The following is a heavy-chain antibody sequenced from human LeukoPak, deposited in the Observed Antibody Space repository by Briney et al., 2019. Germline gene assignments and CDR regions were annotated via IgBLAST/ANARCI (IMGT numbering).Heavy chain of an antibody. D-gene: IGHD7-27*01. Sequence: SETLPLTCTVSGGSIGTYYWSWIRQPAGKGLEWIGRIFTTGGANYNPSPKSRVTMSLDTSKNLFSLKLNSVTAADAAVYYCVRDGPSWGLLWGQGALVTVSS. V-gene: IGHV4-4*07. CDR2: IFTTGGA. CDR3: VRDGPSWGLL. J-gene: IGHJ4*02. CDR1: GGSIGTYY.